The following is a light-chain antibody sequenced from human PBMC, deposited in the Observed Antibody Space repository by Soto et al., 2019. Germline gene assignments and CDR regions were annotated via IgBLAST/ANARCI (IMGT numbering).Light chain of an antibody. Sequence: DIQMTQSPSSVSASVGDRVTITCRASQGITTWLAWYQQKPGKAPKLLIYSASSLQTGVPSSFSGSGSGTDFTLTISNLQPEDFATYYCQQVYNFPRTFGQGTTVEIK. V-gene: IGKV1-12*01. CDR2: SAS. CDR3: QQVYNFPRT. J-gene: IGKJ1*01. CDR1: QGITTW.